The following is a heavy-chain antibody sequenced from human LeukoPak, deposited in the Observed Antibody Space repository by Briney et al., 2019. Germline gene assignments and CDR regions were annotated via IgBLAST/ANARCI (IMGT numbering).Heavy chain of an antibody. CDR1: GFTFSSYA. J-gene: IGHJ4*02. V-gene: IGHV3-23*01. CDR2: ISGSSGST. CDR3: AKGRVFYGSGSRYFDY. D-gene: IGHD3-10*01. Sequence: GGSLRLSCAASGFTFSSYAMSWVRQAPGKGLEWVSAISGSSGSTYYADSVKGRFTISRDNSKNTLYLQMNSLRAEDTAIYYCAKGRVFYGSGSRYFDYWGQGTRVTVSS.